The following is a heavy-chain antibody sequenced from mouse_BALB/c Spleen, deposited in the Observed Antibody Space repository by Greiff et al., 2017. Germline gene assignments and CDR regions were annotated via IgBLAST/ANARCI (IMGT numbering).Heavy chain of an antibody. Sequence: QVQLQQSGAELVRPGSSVKISCKASGYAFSSYWMNWVKQRPGQGLEWIGQIYPGDGDTNYNGKFKGKATLTADKSSSTAYMQLSSLTSEDSAVYFCARSDYDGYYAFAYWGQGTLVTVSA. D-gene: IGHD2-3*01. V-gene: IGHV1-80*01. J-gene: IGHJ3*01. CDR1: GYAFSSYW. CDR3: ARSDYDGYYAFAY. CDR2: IYPGDGDT.